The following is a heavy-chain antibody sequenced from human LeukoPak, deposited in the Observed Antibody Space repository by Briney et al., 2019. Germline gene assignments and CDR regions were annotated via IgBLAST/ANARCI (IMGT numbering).Heavy chain of an antibody. CDR1: GFIFSDFN. V-gene: IGHV3-48*04. D-gene: IGHD6-13*01. Sequence: GGALRLSCAASGFIFSDFNMNWVRQAPGRGLEWVSHIDSSGTTIYYADSVKGRFTISRDNAKNSLHLQMTSLRGEDTAVYYCTREYSSSLWAFDIWGQGTMVTVSS. J-gene: IGHJ3*02. CDR3: TREYSSSLWAFDI. CDR2: IDSSGTTI.